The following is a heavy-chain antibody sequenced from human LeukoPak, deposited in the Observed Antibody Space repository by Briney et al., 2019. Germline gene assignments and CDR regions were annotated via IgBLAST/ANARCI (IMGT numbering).Heavy chain of an antibody. V-gene: IGHV4-31*03. CDR2: IYYSGST. CDR1: GGSIGSGGYY. D-gene: IGHD6-13*01. CDR3: ARGTAAAGTRYYFDY. J-gene: IGHJ4*02. Sequence: PSETLSLTCTVSGGSIGSGGYYWSWIRQHPGKGLEWIGYIYYSGSTYYNPSLKSRVTISVDTSKNQFSLKLSSVTAADTAVYYCARGTAAAGTRYYFDYWGQGTLVTVSS.